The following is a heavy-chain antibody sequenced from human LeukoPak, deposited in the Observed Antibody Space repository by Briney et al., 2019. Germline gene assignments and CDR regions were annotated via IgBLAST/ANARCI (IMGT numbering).Heavy chain of an antibody. V-gene: IGHV3-11*01. D-gene: IGHD4-17*01. CDR2: ITSSGNFI. J-gene: IGHJ4*02. CDR1: GFSFSDHY. Sequence: GGSLRLSCAASGFSFSDHYMSWIRQAPGKGLEWVAYITSSGNFIHYADSVKGRFTISRDNAKNALYLQMNSLRAEDTAVYYCARESGDIDYWGQGTLVTVPS. CDR3: ARESGDIDY.